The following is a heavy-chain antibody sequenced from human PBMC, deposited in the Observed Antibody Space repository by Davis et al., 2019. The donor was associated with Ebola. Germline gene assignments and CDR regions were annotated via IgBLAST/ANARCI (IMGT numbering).Heavy chain of an antibody. J-gene: IGHJ4*02. V-gene: IGHV2-5*08. CDR2: IYWDDDK. Sequence: TLSLTCTVSGGSISSYYWSWIRQPPGKALEWLALIYWDDDKRYSPSLKSRLTITKDTSKNQVVLTMTNMDPVDTATYYCAHMVWEMYYFDYWGQGTLVTVSS. CDR1: GGSISSYYW. CDR3: AHMVWEMYYFDY. D-gene: IGHD1-26*01.